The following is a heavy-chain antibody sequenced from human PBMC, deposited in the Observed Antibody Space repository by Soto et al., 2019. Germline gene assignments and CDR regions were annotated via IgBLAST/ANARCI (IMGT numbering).Heavy chain of an antibody. CDR3: ARDRMEQWLFQTTVYNWFDP. Sequence: QVQLVESGGGVVQPGRSLRLSCAASGFTFSSYAMHWVRQAPGKGLEWVAVISYDGSNKYYADSVKGRFTISRDNSKNTLYLQMNSLRAEDTAVYYCARDRMEQWLFQTTVYNWFDPWGQGTLVTVSS. V-gene: IGHV3-30-3*01. CDR1: GFTFSSYA. D-gene: IGHD6-19*01. J-gene: IGHJ5*02. CDR2: ISYDGSNK.